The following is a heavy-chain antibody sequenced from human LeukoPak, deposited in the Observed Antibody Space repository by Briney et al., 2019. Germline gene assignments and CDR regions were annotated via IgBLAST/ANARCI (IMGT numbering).Heavy chain of an antibody. CDR2: IRYDGSNK. D-gene: IGHD6-6*01. CDR1: GFTFSTYG. J-gene: IGHJ6*03. CDR3: AKGGGSSSSGHYYYYYMDV. Sequence: QSGGSLRLSCAASGFTFSTYGMHWVRQAPGKGLEWVAFIRYDGSNKYYADSVKGRFTISRDISKNTLNLQMNSLRTEDTAVYYCAKGGGSSSSGHYYYYYMDVWGKGTTVTVSS. V-gene: IGHV3-30*02.